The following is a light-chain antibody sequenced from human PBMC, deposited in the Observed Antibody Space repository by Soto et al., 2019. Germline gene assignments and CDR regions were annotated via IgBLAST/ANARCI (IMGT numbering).Light chain of an antibody. CDR2: AAS. Sequence: DIQMTQSPSSLSASVGDRVTITCRAKESVSSYVNWYQQKPGKAPKLLIYAASSLQSGVPARFSGSGSVTDFTITISGLQPEHFATYYCQRSYSKWSFGQGTKV. V-gene: IGKV1-39*01. J-gene: IGKJ1*01. CDR3: QRSYSKWS. CDR1: ESVSSY.